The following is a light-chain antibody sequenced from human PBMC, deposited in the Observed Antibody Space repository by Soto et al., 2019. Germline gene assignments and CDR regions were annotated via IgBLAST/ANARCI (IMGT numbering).Light chain of an antibody. CDR2: DAS. V-gene: IGKV3-11*01. J-gene: IGKJ4*01. CDR3: KQRNKWPPVT. Sequence: ESVLTQSPATLSLSPAERATLSCRASPSVSNSLAWYQHKPGQAPRLLIYDASNRATGVPTRFSGSGSGTDFTLTISSLEPEDFAVYYCKQRNKWPPVTFGGGTRVEIK. CDR1: PSVSNS.